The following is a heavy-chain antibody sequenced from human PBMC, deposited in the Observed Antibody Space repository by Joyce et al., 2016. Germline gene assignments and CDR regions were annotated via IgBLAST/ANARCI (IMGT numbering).Heavy chain of an antibody. J-gene: IGHJ4*02. CDR1: GYPFTSYG. CDR2: IGAYKGNT. D-gene: IGHD3-22*01. Sequence: QVQLVQSGAEVKKPGASVKISCKASGYPFTSYGISWVRQAPGQGLEWMGWIGAYKGNTKCAQKFQGRVTMTTDTSTRTAYMELRSLRSDDTAVYYCAKAPLYDSSGYPFDYWGQGTLVTVSS. CDR3: AKAPLYDSSGYPFDY. V-gene: IGHV1-18*01.